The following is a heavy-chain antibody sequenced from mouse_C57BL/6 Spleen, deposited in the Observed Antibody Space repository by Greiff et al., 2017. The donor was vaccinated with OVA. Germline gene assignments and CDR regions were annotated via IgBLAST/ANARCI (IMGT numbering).Heavy chain of an antibody. D-gene: IGHD3-3*01. CDR3: ARGLGGYAMDY. Sequence: VVEPGASVKMSCKASGYTFTDYNMHWVKQSHGKSLEWIGYINPNNGGTSYNQKFKGKATLTVNKSSSTAYMELRSLTSEDSAVYYCARGLGGYAMDYWGQGTSVTVAS. CDR1: GYTFTDYN. J-gene: IGHJ4*01. V-gene: IGHV1-22*01. CDR2: INPNNGGT.